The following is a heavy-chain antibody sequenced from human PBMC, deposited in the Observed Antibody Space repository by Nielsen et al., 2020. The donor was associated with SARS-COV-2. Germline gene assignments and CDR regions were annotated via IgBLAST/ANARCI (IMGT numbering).Heavy chain of an antibody. CDR2: IYYSGST. V-gene: IGHV4-30-4*01. J-gene: IGHJ6*02. Sequence: SETLSLTCTVSGGSISSGDYYWSWIRQPPGRGLEWIGYIYYSGSTYYNPSLKSRVTISVDTSKNQFSLKLSSVTAADTAVYYCAREDEGDYYGMDVWGQWTTVNLSS. CDR3: AREDEGDYYGMDV. CDR1: GGSISSGDYY.